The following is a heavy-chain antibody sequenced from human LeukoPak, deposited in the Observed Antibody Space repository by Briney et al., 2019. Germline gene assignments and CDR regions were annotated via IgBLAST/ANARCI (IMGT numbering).Heavy chain of an antibody. J-gene: IGHJ4*02. CDR3: ARGRGCDPVVFYFDS. CDR1: GGLISSNPFF. Sequence: SETLSLTCSVSGGLISSNPFFWGWVRQPPGKGLEWIGSIFYTGSIYYNPSLKSRVTFFEDSSKNQFSLQLSSVTAADTAVYYCARGRGCDPVVFYFDSWGQGNLVIVSS. V-gene: IGHV4-39*07. CDR2: IFYTGSI. D-gene: IGHD4/OR15-4a*01.